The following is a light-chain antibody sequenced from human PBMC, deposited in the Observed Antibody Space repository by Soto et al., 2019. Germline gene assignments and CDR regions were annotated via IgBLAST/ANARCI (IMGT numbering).Light chain of an antibody. V-gene: IGKV2-28*01. J-gene: IGKJ1*01. CDR1: QSLLHSNGYNY. Sequence: DIVMTQSPLSLPVTPGEPASISCRSSQSLLHSNGYNYLYWYLQKPGQSPQLLIYLGSNRASGVPERFSGSGSGTDFTLKISRVEAEDVGVYYCMQGLRTPWTFGQGTKVEIK. CDR3: MQGLRTPWT. CDR2: LGS.